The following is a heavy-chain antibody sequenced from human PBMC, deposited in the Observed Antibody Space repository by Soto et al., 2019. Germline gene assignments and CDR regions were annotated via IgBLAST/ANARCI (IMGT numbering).Heavy chain of an antibody. D-gene: IGHD3-10*02. CDR1: GGSISSYY. CDR2: IYYSGST. Sequence: SETLSLTCTVSGGSISSYYWSWIRQPPGKRQEWIGYIYYSGSTNYNPSLKSRVTISVDTSKNQFSLKLSSVTAADTAVYYCARGVGLFGELLFYYYYYMDVWGKGTTVTVSS. V-gene: IGHV4-59*01. J-gene: IGHJ6*03. CDR3: ARGVGLFGELLFYYYYYMDV.